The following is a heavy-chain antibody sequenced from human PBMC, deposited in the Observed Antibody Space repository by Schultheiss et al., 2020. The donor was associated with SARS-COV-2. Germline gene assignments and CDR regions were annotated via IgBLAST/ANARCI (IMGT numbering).Heavy chain of an antibody. CDR1: GFTFSSYA. J-gene: IGHJ5*02. D-gene: IGHD5-24*01. Sequence: SLRLSCAASGFTFSSYAMHWVRQAPGKGLEWVAVIWYDGSNKYYADSVKGRFTISRDNSKNTLYLQMNSLRAEDTAVYYCARHGRTQQFDPWGQGTLVTVSS. CDR3: ARHGRTQQFDP. CDR2: IWYDGSNK. V-gene: IGHV3-33*08.